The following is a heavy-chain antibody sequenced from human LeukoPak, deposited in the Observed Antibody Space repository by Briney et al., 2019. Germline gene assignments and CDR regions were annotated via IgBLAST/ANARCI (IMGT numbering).Heavy chain of an antibody. D-gene: IGHD3-22*01. V-gene: IGHV3-48*03. CDR3: ARAPDSSGYYHEFDY. CDR1: GFTFSSYE. J-gene: IGHJ4*02. Sequence: PGGSLRLSCAASGFTFSSYEMNWVRQAPGKGLERVSYISGSGSTVYYADSVRGRFTISRDNAKNSLYLQMNSLRAEDTAVYHCARAPDSSGYYHEFDYWGQGTLVTVSS. CDR2: ISGSGSTV.